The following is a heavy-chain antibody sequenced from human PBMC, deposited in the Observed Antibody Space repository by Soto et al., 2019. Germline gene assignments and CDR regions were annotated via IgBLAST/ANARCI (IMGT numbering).Heavy chain of an antibody. Sequence: ASVKVSCKASGFTFITYDFSWVRQAAGQGLEWMGWMNPNNGNAGFAQKFRGRINMTRNTSISTAYLELSSLRSDDSAVYYCARDWPRGLHYYYYYGMDVWGQGTKVTVSS. V-gene: IGHV1-8*01. J-gene: IGHJ6*02. CDR1: GFTFITYD. CDR2: MNPNNGNA. CDR3: ARDWPRGLHYYYYYGMDV.